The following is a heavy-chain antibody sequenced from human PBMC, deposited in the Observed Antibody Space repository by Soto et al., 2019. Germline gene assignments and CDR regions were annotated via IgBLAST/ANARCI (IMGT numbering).Heavy chain of an antibody. CDR3: ASIWFGDFDY. D-gene: IGHD3-10*01. CDR2: FHSSGAT. J-gene: IGHJ4*01. Sequence: SETLSLTCTVSGGSISSADYYWSWIRQPPGKGLEWIGYFHSSGATYKDPSLKSRVTISVDTSKNQISLKLDSVTAADTAVYYCASIWFGDFDYWGHGTLVP. V-gene: IGHV4-30-4*01. CDR1: GGSISSADYY.